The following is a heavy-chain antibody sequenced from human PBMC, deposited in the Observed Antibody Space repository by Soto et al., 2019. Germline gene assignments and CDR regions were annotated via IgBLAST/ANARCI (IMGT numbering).Heavy chain of an antibody. D-gene: IGHD1-1*01. CDR3: AKDSSLTSPYFDY. V-gene: IGHV3-30*18. CDR1: GFTFSSYG. Sequence: LRLSCAASGFTFSSYGMHWVRQAPGKGLEWVAVISYDGSNKYYADSVKGRFTISRDNSKNTLYLQMNSLRAEDTAVYYCAKDSSLTSPYFDYWGQGTLVTVSS. CDR2: ISYDGSNK. J-gene: IGHJ4*02.